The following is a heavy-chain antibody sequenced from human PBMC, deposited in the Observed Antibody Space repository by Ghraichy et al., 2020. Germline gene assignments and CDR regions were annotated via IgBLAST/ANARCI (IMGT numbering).Heavy chain of an antibody. CDR3: AKNVVAAGKIYYYYYGMDV. Sequence: GGSLRLSCAASGFTFSGYWMTWVRQAPGKGLEWVATIRQDGSEESYVDSVKGRFTISRDNAKTSLDLQMNSLRAEDTAVYYCAKNVVAAGKIYYYYYGMDVWGQGTTVTVSS. V-gene: IGHV3-7*01. J-gene: IGHJ6*02. D-gene: IGHD2-2*01. CDR1: GFTFSGYW. CDR2: IRQDGSEE.